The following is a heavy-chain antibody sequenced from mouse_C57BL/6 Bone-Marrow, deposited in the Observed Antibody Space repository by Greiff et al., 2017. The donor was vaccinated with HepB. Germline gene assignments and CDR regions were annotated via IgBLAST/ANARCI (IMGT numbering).Heavy chain of an antibody. V-gene: IGHV8-12*01. CDR3: ARSYYGSSPSYWYFDV. CDR2: IYWDDDK. Sequence: QVTLKVCGPGILQSSQTLSLTCSFSGFSLSTSGMGVSWIRQPSGKGLEWLAHIYWDDDKRYNPSLKSRLTISKDTSRNQVFLKITSVDTADTATYYCARSYYGSSPSYWYFDVWGTGTTVTVSS. CDR1: GFSLSTSGMG. J-gene: IGHJ1*03. D-gene: IGHD1-1*01.